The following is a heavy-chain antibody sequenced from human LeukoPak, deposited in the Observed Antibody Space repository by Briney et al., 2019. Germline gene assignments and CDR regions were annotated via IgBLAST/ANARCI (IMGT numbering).Heavy chain of an antibody. CDR3: ARDGYSSSWYNYYFDY. D-gene: IGHD6-13*01. CDR2: IYYSGST. J-gene: IGHJ4*02. V-gene: IGHV4-59*12. CDR1: GGSISSYY. Sequence: SETLSLTCTVSGGSISSYYWSWIRQPPGKGLEWIGYIYYSGSTNYNPSLKSRVTISVDTSKNQFSLKLSSVTAADTAVYYCARDGYSSSWYNYYFDYWGQGTLVTVSS.